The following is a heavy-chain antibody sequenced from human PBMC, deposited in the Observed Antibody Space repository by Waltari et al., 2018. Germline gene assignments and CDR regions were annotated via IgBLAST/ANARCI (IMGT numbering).Heavy chain of an antibody. V-gene: IGHV3-21*01. CDR2: ISSSSSYR. CDR3: ARTRKLIAVAGTDY. Sequence: EVQLVESGGGLVQPGGSLRLSCAASGFTFSSYSMNWVRQAPGKGLEWVSSISSSSSYRYYADSVKGRFTISRDNAKNSLYLQMNSLRAEDTAVYYCARTRKLIAVAGTDYWGQGTLVTVSS. D-gene: IGHD6-19*01. J-gene: IGHJ4*02. CDR1: GFTFSSYS.